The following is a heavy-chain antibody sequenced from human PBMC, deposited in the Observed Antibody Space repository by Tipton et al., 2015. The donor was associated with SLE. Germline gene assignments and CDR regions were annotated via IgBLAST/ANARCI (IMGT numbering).Heavy chain of an antibody. CDR2: IYYSGST. D-gene: IGHD1-26*01. CDR3: ARELRIVGAKDWCDP. CDR1: GGSISSSSYY. Sequence: TLSLTCTVSGGSISSSSYYWGWIRQPPGKGLEWIGSIYYSGSTYYNPSLKSRVTISVDTSKNQFSLKLSSVTAADTAVYYCARELRIVGAKDWCDPWGQGTLVPVSS. J-gene: IGHJ5*02. V-gene: IGHV4-39*07.